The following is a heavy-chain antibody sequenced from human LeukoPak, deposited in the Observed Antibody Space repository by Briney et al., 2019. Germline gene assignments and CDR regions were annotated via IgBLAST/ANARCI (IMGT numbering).Heavy chain of an antibody. V-gene: IGHV3-23*01. D-gene: IGHD1-26*01. CDR2: ISGSGGST. J-gene: IGHJ6*02. Sequence: GGSLRLSCAASVYTFSSYAMSWVRKAPWKGLEWISAISGSGGSTYYADSVKGRFTISRDNSKNTLYLQMNSLRAEDTAVYYCAPDYSDYYYGMDVWGQGTTVTVSS. CDR1: VYTFSSYA. CDR3: APDYSDYYYGMDV.